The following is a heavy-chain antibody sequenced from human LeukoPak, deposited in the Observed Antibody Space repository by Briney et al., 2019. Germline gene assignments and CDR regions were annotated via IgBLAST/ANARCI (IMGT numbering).Heavy chain of an antibody. CDR2: TDSDGSST. V-gene: IGHV3-74*01. J-gene: IGHJ4*02. Sequence: GGSLRLSCASSGFTFSNYWIYWVGQAPGKGLVWVSRTDSDGSSTGYADSVKGRFTISRDDAKNTLYLQMNSLRVEDTAVYYCATGGDYGRYWGQGTLVTVSS. CDR1: GFTFSNYW. D-gene: IGHD4-17*01. CDR3: ATGGDYGRY.